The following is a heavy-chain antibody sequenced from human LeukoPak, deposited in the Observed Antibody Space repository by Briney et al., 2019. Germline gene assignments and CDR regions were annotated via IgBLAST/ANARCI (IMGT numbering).Heavy chain of an antibody. CDR1: GGSISRGGYY. CDR3: ARGGQMATILTEGSGIDY. V-gene: IGHV4-31*03. Sequence: PSQTLSLTCTVSGGSISRGGYYWSWIRQHPGKGLEWIGYIYYSGGTYYNPSLKSRVTISVDTSKNQFSLKLSSVTAADTAVYYCARGGQMATILTEGSGIDYWGQGTLVTVSS. J-gene: IGHJ4*02. CDR2: IYYSGGT. D-gene: IGHD5-12*01.